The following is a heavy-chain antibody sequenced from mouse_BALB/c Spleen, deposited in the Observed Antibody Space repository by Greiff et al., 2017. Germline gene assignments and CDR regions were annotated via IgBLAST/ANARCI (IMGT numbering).Heavy chain of an antibody. Sequence: QVQLKESAAELARPGASVKMSCKASGYTFTSYTMHWVKQRPGQGLEWIGYINPSSGYTEYNQKFKDKTTLTADKSSSTAYMQLSSLTSEDSAVYYCARGHYGYDDGFAYWGQGTLVTVSA. CDR3: ARGHYGYDDGFAY. CDR2: INPSSGYT. V-gene: IGHV1-4*02. D-gene: IGHD2-2*01. CDR1: GYTFTSYT. J-gene: IGHJ3*01.